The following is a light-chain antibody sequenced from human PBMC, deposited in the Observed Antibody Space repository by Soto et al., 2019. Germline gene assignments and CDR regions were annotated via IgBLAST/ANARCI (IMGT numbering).Light chain of an antibody. CDR1: QDIDSY. V-gene: IGKV1-9*01. CDR3: PELKGDPPFT. CDR2: AAA. J-gene: IGKJ3*01. Sequence: IQLTQSPSSLSASVGDRVTFTCRASQDIDSYLSWYQQMPGKAPKLLISAAATLQSGVPPRFSGSGSGTKFPPTLSNLQPEDFSTYFCPELKGDPPFTFGPGTKVEIK.